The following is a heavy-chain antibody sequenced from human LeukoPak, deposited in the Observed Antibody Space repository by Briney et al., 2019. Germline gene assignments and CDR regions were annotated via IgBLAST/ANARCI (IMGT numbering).Heavy chain of an antibody. Sequence: GASVKVSCKGSGYSFDRYGISWVRQAPGQGLEWMAWISGHNGNTHYAQKFQGRVAVTTDTSTSTAYMDLRSLTSDDTAVYYCARDQGRNWLDPWGQGTLVTVSS. CDR3: ARDQGRNWLDP. J-gene: IGHJ5*02. V-gene: IGHV1-18*01. CDR1: GYSFDRYG. CDR2: ISGHNGNT.